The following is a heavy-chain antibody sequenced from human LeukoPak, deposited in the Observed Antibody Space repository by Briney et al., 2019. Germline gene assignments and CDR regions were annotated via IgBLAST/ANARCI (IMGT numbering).Heavy chain of an antibody. J-gene: IGHJ5*02. V-gene: IGHV4-30-4*01. CDR3: ARPYYYDSRIDP. CDR1: GGSISSGDYY. D-gene: IGHD3-22*01. CDR2: MYYSGST. Sequence: SETLSLTCTVSGGSISSGDYYWSWIRQPPGEGLEWIAYMYYSGSTYYNPSLKSRVTMSADTSKNQLSLELSSVTAADTAVYYCARPYYYDSRIDPWGQGILVTVSS.